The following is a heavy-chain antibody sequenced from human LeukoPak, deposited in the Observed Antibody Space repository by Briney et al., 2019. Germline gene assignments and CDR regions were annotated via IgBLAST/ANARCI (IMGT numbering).Heavy chain of an antibody. CDR2: IYHSGST. J-gene: IGHJ4*02. CDR3: ASTTYYDFWSGYENN. CDR1: AYSLSSGYY. Sequence: SETLSLTCAVSAYSLSSGYYWGCIRQPPGKGLEWIGSIYHSGSTYYNPSLKSRVTISVDTSKNQFSLKLSSVTAADTAVYYCASTTYYDFWSGYENNWGQGTLVTVSS. D-gene: IGHD3-3*01. V-gene: IGHV4-38-2*01.